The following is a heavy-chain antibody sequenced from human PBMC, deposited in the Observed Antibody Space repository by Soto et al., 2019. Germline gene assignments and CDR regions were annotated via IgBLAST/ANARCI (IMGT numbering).Heavy chain of an antibody. Sequence: GGSLRLSCAASGCNFRDQYMDWVRQAPGKGLEWVGRIRDKANSYTTEYAASVKGRFTISRDDSKNSLYLQMNSLKTEDTAVYYCTRGRSDWPFDYWGQGTLVTVSS. D-gene: IGHD6-19*01. V-gene: IGHV3-72*01. CDR2: IRDKANSYTT. CDR1: GCNFRDQY. CDR3: TRGRSDWPFDY. J-gene: IGHJ4*02.